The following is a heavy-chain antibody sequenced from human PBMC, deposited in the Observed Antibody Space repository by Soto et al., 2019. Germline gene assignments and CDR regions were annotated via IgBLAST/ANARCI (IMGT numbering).Heavy chain of an antibody. Sequence: SVKVSCKASGGTFSSFAISWVRQAPGQGLEWMGGIIPIFGTANYAQKFQGRVTITADKSTSTAYMELSSLRSEDTAVYYCASYEYYDILTGSGAFDIWGQGTMVTVSS. V-gene: IGHV1-69*06. CDR2: IIPIFGTA. CDR3: ASYEYYDILTGSGAFDI. D-gene: IGHD3-9*01. CDR1: GGTFSSFA. J-gene: IGHJ3*02.